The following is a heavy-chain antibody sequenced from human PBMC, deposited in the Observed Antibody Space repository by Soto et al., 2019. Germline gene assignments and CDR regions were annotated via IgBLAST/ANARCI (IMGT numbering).Heavy chain of an antibody. V-gene: IGHV4-34*01. CDR1: GGSFSGYY. D-gene: IGHD3-3*01. Sequence: SETLSLTCAVYGGSFSGYYWSWIRQPPGKGLEWIGEINHSGSTNYNPSLKSRVTISVGTSKNQFSLKLSSVTAADTAVYYCARNVGLFWSGYYYFDYWGQGTLVTVSS. J-gene: IGHJ4*02. CDR3: ARNVGLFWSGYYYFDY. CDR2: INHSGST.